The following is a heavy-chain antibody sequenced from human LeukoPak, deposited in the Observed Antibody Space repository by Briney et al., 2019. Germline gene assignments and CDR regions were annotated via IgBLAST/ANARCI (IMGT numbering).Heavy chain of an antibody. V-gene: IGHV4-39*01. J-gene: IGHJ4*02. CDR1: GDSLSSTNYY. Sequence: SETLSLTCTVSGDSLSSTNYYWGWLRQPPGRGLEWIGSIYYSGSNYYNPSLESRVTISVDASKNQFSLKLSSVTAADTAVYYCATSGWYLLPGVYWGQGTLVTVSS. CDR2: IYYSGSN. CDR3: ATSGWYLLPGVY. D-gene: IGHD6-19*01.